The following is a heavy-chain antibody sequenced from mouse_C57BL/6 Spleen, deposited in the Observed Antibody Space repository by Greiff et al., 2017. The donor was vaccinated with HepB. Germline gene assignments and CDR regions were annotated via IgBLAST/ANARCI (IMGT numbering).Heavy chain of an antibody. V-gene: IGHV1-62-2*01. CDR1: GYTFTEYT. Sequence: VKLMESGAELVKPAASVKLSCKASGYTFTEYTIHWVKQRSGQGLEWIGWFYPGRGSLKYKEKFKDKATLTADKTTSTVYMELSRLTCEDSAVYFCARHEDEKAFDYWGQGTTLTVSS. J-gene: IGHJ2*01. CDR2: FYPGRGSL. CDR3: ARHEDEKAFDY.